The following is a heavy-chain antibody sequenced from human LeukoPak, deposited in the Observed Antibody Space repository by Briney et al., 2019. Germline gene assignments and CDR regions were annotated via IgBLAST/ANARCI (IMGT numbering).Heavy chain of an antibody. V-gene: IGHV4-59*01. Sequence: SETLSLTCTVSGGSISSYYWSWIRQPPGKGLEWIGYIYYSGSTNYNPSLKSRVTISVDTSKNQFSLKLSSVTAADTAVYHCARLRVDTAMVPEYYFDYWGQGTLVTVSS. J-gene: IGHJ4*02. CDR1: GGSISSYY. D-gene: IGHD5-18*01. CDR3: ARLRVDTAMVPEYYFDY. CDR2: IYYSGST.